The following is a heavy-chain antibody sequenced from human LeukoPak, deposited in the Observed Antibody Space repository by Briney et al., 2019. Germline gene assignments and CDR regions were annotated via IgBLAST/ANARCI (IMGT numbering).Heavy chain of an antibody. Sequence: PGGSLRLSCAASGFTFSSYSMNWVRQAPGKGLEWVSYISSSSSTIYYADSVKGRFTISRDNAKNSLYLQMNSLRAEDTAVYYCARNPGYGSGSYLDYYFDYSGQGTLVTVSS. CDR3: ARNPGYGSGSYLDYYFDY. D-gene: IGHD3-10*01. CDR2: ISSSSSTI. J-gene: IGHJ4*02. CDR1: GFTFSSYS. V-gene: IGHV3-48*01.